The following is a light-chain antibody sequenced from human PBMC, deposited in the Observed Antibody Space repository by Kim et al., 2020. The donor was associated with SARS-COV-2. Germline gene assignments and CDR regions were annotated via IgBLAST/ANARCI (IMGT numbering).Light chain of an antibody. CDR2: AAS. V-gene: IGKV1D-16*01. CDR3: QQYDNYPRT. Sequence: DIQMTQSPSLVSASVGDTVTITWRASQGISSWLAWYQQKPGKALKALIYAASSLQSGVPSRFSGSGSGTDFTLTISSLQPEDFATYYCQQYDNYPRTFGQGTKVDIK. CDR1: QGISSW. J-gene: IGKJ1*01.